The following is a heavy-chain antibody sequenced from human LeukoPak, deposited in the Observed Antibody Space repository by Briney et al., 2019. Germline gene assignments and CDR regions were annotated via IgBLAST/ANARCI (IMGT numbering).Heavy chain of an antibody. CDR3: ARVFVVVPAALWRNYYYYYYMDV. CDR2: ISSSSSYT. CDR1: GFTFSSYE. J-gene: IGHJ6*03. D-gene: IGHD2-2*01. Sequence: GGSLRLSCAASGFTFSSYEMNWVRQAPGKGLEWVSSISSSSSYTYYADSVKGRFTISRDNAKNSLYLQMNSLRAEDTAVYYCARVFVVVPAALWRNYYYYYYMDVWGKGTTVTVSS. V-gene: IGHV3-21*01.